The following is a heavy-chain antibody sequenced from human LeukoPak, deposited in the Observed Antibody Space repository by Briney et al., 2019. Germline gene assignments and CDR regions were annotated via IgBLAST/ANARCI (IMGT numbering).Heavy chain of an antibody. J-gene: IGHJ6*03. CDR2: IKQDGSEK. CDR1: GFTFSSYW. Sequence: PGGSLRLSCAASGFTFSSYWMSWVRQAPGKGLEWVANIKQDGSEKYYVDSVKGRFIISRDNAKNSLYLQMNSLRAEDTAVYYCAGTGGYYYDSSGYYYPYYYYYMDVWGKGTTVTVSS. CDR3: AGTGGYYYDSSGYYYPYYYYYMDV. V-gene: IGHV3-7*01. D-gene: IGHD3-22*01.